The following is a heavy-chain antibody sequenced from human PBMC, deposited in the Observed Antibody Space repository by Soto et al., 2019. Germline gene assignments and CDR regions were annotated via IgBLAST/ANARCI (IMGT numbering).Heavy chain of an antibody. V-gene: IGHV3-30-3*01. CDR3: ARDMYSSDYFVKWFEP. Sequence: QVRLVESGGGVVQPGRSLRLSCTASGLSFSSYAMYWFRQPPGKGLEWVAVISHDGINKHYADSVKGRVTVSRDNSNPSLDLQLNSLRGEDTAMYYCARDMYSSDYFVKWFEPWGQGTLVTVSS. CDR2: ISHDGINK. D-gene: IGHD6-19*01. CDR1: GLSFSSYA. J-gene: IGHJ5*02.